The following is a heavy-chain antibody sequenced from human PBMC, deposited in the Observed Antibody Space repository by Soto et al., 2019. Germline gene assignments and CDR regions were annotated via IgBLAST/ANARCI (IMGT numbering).Heavy chain of an antibody. V-gene: IGHV3-21*01. CDR1: GFTFSSYS. J-gene: IGHJ6*03. D-gene: IGHD1-1*01. CDR3: ARDYQPSTGTTFGYYYYMDV. Sequence: GGSLRLSCAASGFTFSSYSMNWVRQAPGKGLEWVSSISSSSSYIYYADSVKGRFTISRDNAKNSLYLQMNSLRAEDTAVYYCARDYQPSTGTTFGYYYYMDVWGKGTTVTVSS. CDR2: ISSSSSYI.